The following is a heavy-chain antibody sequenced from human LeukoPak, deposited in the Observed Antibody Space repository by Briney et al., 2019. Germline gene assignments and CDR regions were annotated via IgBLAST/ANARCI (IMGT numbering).Heavy chain of an antibody. CDR3: AKGDEYNNGALGGMDV. CDR2: ISYDGSTK. Sequence: PGGSLRLSCAASGLTFNNYGMHWVRQAPGKGLEWVAVISYDGSTKYYADSVKGRFTISRDNSKNTLYLQMNSLRAEDTAVYYCAKGDEYNNGALGGMDVWGQGTTVTVSS. D-gene: IGHD5-18*01. J-gene: IGHJ6*02. CDR1: GLTFNNYG. V-gene: IGHV3-30*18.